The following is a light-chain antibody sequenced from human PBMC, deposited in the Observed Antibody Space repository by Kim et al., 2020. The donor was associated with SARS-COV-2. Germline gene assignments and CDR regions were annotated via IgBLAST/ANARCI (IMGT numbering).Light chain of an antibody. CDR1: QNVGTY. Sequence: NVLTQSPVTLSLSPGNRATLSCRASQNVGTYLSWLQQKPGQAPRLLIYNASNRATGIPARFSGSGSGTEFILTISSLEPEDSAVYYCQQRSNWPTFGQGTRLEIK. J-gene: IGKJ5*01. CDR3: QQRSNWPT. V-gene: IGKV3-11*01. CDR2: NAS.